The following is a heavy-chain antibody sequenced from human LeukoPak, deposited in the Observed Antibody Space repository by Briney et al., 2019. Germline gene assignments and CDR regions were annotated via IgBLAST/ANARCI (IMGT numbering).Heavy chain of an antibody. Sequence: GGSLRLSCAASGFTFSSYSMNWVRQAPGKGLEWVSSISSSSSYIYYADSVKGRFTISRDNAKNSLYLQMNSLRAEDTAVYYCARGTSSGWYDYYYYYMDVWGKGTTVTISS. D-gene: IGHD6-19*01. V-gene: IGHV3-21*04. CDR2: ISSSSSYI. CDR1: GFTFSSYS. J-gene: IGHJ6*03. CDR3: ARGTSSGWYDYYYYYMDV.